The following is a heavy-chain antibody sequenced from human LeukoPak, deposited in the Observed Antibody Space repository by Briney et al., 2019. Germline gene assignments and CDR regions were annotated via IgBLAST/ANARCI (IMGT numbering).Heavy chain of an antibody. D-gene: IGHD3-22*01. Sequence: SETLSLTCTVSGGSISTYYWSWIRQPPGKGLEWIGYIYYSGSTNYNPSLKSRVTISVDTSKNQFSLKLTSVTAADTAVYYCARLNDRADAFDIWGQGTMVTVPS. V-gene: IGHV4-59*01. J-gene: IGHJ3*02. CDR2: IYYSGST. CDR1: GGSISTYY. CDR3: ARLNDRADAFDI.